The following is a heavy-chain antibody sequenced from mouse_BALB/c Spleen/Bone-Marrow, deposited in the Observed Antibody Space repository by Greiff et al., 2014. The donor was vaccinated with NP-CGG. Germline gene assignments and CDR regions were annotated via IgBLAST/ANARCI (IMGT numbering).Heavy chain of an antibody. D-gene: IGHD1-1*01. J-gene: IGHJ2*01. CDR2: INPYNGAT. CDR1: GYSFTGYF. CDR3: ARSGYYGSSYFDY. V-gene: IGHV1-20*02. Sequence: EVQLQQSGPELVKPGASVKISCKASGYSFTGYFMNWVMQSHGKSLEWIGRINPYNGATFYNQKFKGKATLTVDKSSSTAHMELRSLASEDSAVYYCARSGYYGSSYFDYWGQGTTLTVSS.